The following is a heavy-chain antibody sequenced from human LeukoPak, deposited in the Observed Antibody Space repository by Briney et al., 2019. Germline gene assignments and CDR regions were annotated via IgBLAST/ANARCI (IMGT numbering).Heavy chain of an antibody. J-gene: IGHJ6*03. CDR1: GFTFSSYG. D-gene: IGHD3-10*01. Sequence: SGGSLRLSCAASGFTFSSYGMHWVRQAPGKGLEWVAFIRYDGSNRYYADSVKGRFTISRDNSKNTLYLQMNRLRAEDTAVYYCARGGSWFGEFRWWYMDVWGKGTTVTISS. CDR2: IRYDGSNR. V-gene: IGHV3-30*02. CDR3: ARGGSWFGEFRWWYMDV.